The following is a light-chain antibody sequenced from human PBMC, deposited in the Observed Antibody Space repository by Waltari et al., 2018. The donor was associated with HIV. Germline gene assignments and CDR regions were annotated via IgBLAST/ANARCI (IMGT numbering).Light chain of an antibody. CDR1: QSLLHQTGQNY. J-gene: IGKJ1*01. Sequence: IAMLQSPDSLAVSRGAPASFSCRSSQSLLHQTGQNYLDWYIQRPGQAPELLIYLGSRRASGVPDRIAGSGSGTDFILKISRVEPEDVGVYYCMHGQQTPVFGQGTKVEV. V-gene: IGKV2-28*01. CDR2: LGS. CDR3: MHGQQTPV.